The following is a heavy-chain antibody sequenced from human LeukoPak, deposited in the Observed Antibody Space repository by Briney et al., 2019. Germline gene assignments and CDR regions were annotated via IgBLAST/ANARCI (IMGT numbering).Heavy chain of an antibody. Sequence: GGSLRLSCAASGFTFSSYAMSWVRQAPGKGLEWVSAITGSGGSTYYADSVKGRFTISRDNSKNTLYLQMNSLRAEDTAVYYCARGGSRRNWFDPWGQGTLVTVSS. V-gene: IGHV3-23*01. CDR1: GFTFSSYA. CDR2: ITGSGGST. D-gene: IGHD1-26*01. CDR3: ARGGSRRNWFDP. J-gene: IGHJ5*02.